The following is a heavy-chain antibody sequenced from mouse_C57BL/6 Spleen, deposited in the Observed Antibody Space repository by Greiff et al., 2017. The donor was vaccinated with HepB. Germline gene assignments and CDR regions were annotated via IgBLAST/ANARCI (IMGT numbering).Heavy chain of an antibody. CDR3: ARDRDLLLMDY. CDR1: GFTFSDYY. Sequence: EVKLVESEGGLVQPGSSMKLSCTASGFTFSDYYMAWVRQVPEKGLEWVANINYDGSSTYYLDSLKSRFIISRDNAKNILYLQMSSLKSEDTATYYCARDRDLLLMDYWGQGTSVTVSS. CDR2: INYDGSST. J-gene: IGHJ4*01. D-gene: IGHD1-1*01. V-gene: IGHV5-16*01.